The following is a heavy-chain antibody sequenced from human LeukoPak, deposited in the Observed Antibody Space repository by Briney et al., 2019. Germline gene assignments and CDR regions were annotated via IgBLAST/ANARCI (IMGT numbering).Heavy chain of an antibody. CDR3: TTGGTSDGLWY. Sequence: GGSLRLSCAASGFIFNTAWMSWVRQAPGKGLEWVGRIKSKTEGEATDYAAPVKGRFSLSRDDSRNTLYLQMNSLKTEDTAVYYCTTGGTSDGLWYWGQGTLAAVSS. J-gene: IGHJ4*02. D-gene: IGHD2-21*01. CDR2: IKSKTEGEAT. V-gene: IGHV3-15*01. CDR1: GFIFNTAW.